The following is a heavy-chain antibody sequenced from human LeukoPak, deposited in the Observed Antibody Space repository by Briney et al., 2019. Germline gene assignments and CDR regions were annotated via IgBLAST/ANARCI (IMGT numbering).Heavy chain of an antibody. D-gene: IGHD1-14*01. CDR3: ARGSVYFDY. Sequence: ASVKVSCKASGGTFSSYAISWVRQAPGQGLEWVGRIIPIFGIANYAQKFQGRVTITADKSTSTAYMELSSLRSEDTAVYYCARGSVYFDYWGQGTLVTVSS. J-gene: IGHJ4*02. CDR2: IIPIFGIA. V-gene: IGHV1-69*04. CDR1: GGTFSSYA.